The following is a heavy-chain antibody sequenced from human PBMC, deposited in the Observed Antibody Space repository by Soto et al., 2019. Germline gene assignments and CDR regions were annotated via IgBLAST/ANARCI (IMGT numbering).Heavy chain of an antibody. Sequence: QVQLAESGEGVVQPGRSLRLSCAASGFTCSSYAMHWVRQAPSKGLEWVAVISYDGNNKYYADSVKGRFAISRDNSKNTLNLQMTSLTTEDTAVYYCARGQYWYFDLWGRGTLVTVSS. J-gene: IGHJ2*01. V-gene: IGHV3-30*09. CDR2: ISYDGNNK. CDR3: ARGQYWYFDL. CDR1: GFTCSSYA.